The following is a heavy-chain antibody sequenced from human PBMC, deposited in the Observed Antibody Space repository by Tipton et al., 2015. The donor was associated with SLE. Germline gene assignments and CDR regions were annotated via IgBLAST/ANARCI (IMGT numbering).Heavy chain of an antibody. J-gene: IGHJ6*03. Sequence: LRLSCTVSGDSFSSGSSFWNWVRQPAGKGLEWIGLIYNSGITNYNPSLQSRVTLSVDMSKNQFSLRLSSVTAADTAVYYCARETEDTGWIHSRDYIYYYYYVDVRGQGTTVTVSS. V-gene: IGHV4-61*02. CDR1: GDSFSSGSSF. CDR2: IYNSGIT. CDR3: ARETEDTGWIHSRDYIYYYYYVDV. D-gene: IGHD6-19*01.